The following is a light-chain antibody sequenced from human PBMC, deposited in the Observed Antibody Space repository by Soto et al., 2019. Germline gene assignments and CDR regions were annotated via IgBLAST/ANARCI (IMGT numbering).Light chain of an antibody. V-gene: IGLV4-69*01. J-gene: IGLJ3*02. CDR2: LNNDGSH. CDR3: QTWGTGIRV. CDR1: SGHSSYA. Sequence: QLVLTQSPSASASLGASVKLTCTLSSGHSSYAIAWHQQQPEKGPRYLMKLNNDGSHTKGDGIPDRFSGSSSGPERYLTISSLQSEDEADYYCQTWGTGIRVFGGGTQLTVL.